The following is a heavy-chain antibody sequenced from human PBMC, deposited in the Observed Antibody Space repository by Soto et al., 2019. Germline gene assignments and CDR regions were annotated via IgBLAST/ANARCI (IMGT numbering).Heavy chain of an antibody. CDR2: IDRDGSST. Sequence: EVQLVESGGGLVQPGGSLRLSCAASGFTFSSYWMHWVRQAPGKGLVWVSRIDRDGSSTNYADSVKGRFTISRDNAKNTLYLQMNSPRAEDTAVYFCARAERYNWNDAGGDLDYWGQGTLVTVSS. CDR1: GFTFSSYW. V-gene: IGHV3-74*01. D-gene: IGHD1-1*01. CDR3: ARAERYNWNDAGGDLDY. J-gene: IGHJ4*02.